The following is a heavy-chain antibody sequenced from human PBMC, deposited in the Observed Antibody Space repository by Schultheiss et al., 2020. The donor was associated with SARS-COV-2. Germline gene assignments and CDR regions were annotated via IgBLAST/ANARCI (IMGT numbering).Heavy chain of an antibody. CDR2: INPNSGGT. D-gene: IGHD5-12*01. CDR3: ARDTMEDIVATMLGYYYYYGLDV. V-gene: IGHV1-2*02. J-gene: IGHJ6*02. Sequence: ASVKVSCKASGYTFTGYYMHWVRQAPGQGLEWMGWINPNSGGTNYAQKFQGRVTMTRDTSISTAYMELSRLRSDDTAVYYCARDTMEDIVATMLGYYYYYGLDVWGHGTTVTVSS. CDR1: GYTFTGYY.